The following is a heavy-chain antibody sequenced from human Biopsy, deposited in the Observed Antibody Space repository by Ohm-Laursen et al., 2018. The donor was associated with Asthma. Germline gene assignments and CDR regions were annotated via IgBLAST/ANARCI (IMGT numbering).Heavy chain of an antibody. CDR3: ARGGLGYCSSTSCYQNYYYDMDV. CDR2: IWYDGSNK. D-gene: IGHD2-2*01. Sequence: SLRLSCAASGFTFSSYGMHWVRQAPGKGLEWVAVIWYDGSNKYYADSVKGRFTISRDNSKNTLYLQMNSLRAEGTAVYYCARGGLGYCSSTSCYQNYYYDMDVWGQGTTVTVSS. V-gene: IGHV3-33*01. CDR1: GFTFSSYG. J-gene: IGHJ6*02.